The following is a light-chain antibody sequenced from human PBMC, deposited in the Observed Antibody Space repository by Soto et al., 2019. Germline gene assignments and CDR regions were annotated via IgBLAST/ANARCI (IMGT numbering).Light chain of an antibody. Sequence: ILMTQSPSSLSAFVGDRVTITCRASQDIGNFLAWYQQKPGKVPKLLIYAASTLQSGVSSRFSGSGSGTDFTLTISSLQPEDVATYYCQKCKVAPFTFGGGTKVEIK. CDR3: QKCKVAPFT. CDR2: AAS. CDR1: QDIGNF. V-gene: IGKV1-27*01. J-gene: IGKJ4*01.